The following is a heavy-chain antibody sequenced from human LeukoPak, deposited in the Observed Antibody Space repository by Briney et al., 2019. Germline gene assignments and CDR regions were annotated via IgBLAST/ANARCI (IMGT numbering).Heavy chain of an antibody. CDR2: IYYSGST. Sequence: PSETLSLTCTVSGGSISSYYWSWIRQPPGKGLEWIGYIYYSGSTNYNPSLKSRVTISVDTSKNHFSLKLSSVTAADTAVYYCARDHGGLRDWYFDLWGRGTLVTVSS. CDR1: GGSISSYY. V-gene: IGHV4-59*12. CDR3: ARDHGGLRDWYFDL. J-gene: IGHJ2*01.